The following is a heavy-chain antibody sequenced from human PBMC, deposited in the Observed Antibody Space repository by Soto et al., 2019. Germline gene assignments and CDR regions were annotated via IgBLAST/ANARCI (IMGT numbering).Heavy chain of an antibody. D-gene: IGHD2-2*01. CDR2: IKPSDGST. CDR1: GYTFTTYC. CDR3: ARGRVTAAEFDY. Sequence: GASVKVSCKASGYTFTTYCIHWVRQAPGQGLEWMGIIKPSDGSTSYAQRFRGRVTMTRDTSTSTVYMELSSLRSEDTAVYYCARGRVTAAEFDYWGQGTLVTVAS. J-gene: IGHJ4*02. V-gene: IGHV1-46*03.